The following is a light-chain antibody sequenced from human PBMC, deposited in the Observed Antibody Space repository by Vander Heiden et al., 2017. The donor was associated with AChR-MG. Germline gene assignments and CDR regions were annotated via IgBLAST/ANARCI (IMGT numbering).Light chain of an antibody. Sequence: SVLSQPPSASGTPGQRVTIRCSGSSSNSGSNTVNWHQRLRGTAPQLNIHSNYERPSGVPDRFTGSKSGTSASLSISGLQSEDEADYYCATWDDSLKGVFGGGTKLTVL. CDR3: ATWDDSLKGV. CDR2: SNY. V-gene: IGLV1-44*01. CDR1: SSNSGSNT. J-gene: IGLJ3*02.